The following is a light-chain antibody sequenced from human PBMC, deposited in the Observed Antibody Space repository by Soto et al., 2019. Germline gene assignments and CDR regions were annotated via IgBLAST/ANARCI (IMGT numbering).Light chain of an antibody. V-gene: IGLV2-8*01. Sequence: QSALTQPPSASGSPGQSVTISCTGTSGDVGGYNFVSWYQQHPGKAPKPMIFEVTRRPSGVPARFSGSKSGNTASLTVSGLKAEDEADYYCSSYAGSNTFVFGTGTKVTVL. J-gene: IGLJ1*01. CDR2: EVT. CDR3: SSYAGSNTFV. CDR1: SGDVGGYNF.